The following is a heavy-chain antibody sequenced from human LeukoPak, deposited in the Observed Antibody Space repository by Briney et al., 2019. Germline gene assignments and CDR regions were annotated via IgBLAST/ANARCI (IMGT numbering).Heavy chain of an antibody. CDR2: INPNSGVT. D-gene: IGHD3-22*01. Sequence: ASVKVSCKASGYTLTDYYMHWVRQAPGQGLEWMGRINPNSGVTNYAQKFQGRVTMTRDTSISTVYMELSRPRSDDTAVYYCARVGYYESSGYYEYWGQGTLVTVSS. V-gene: IGHV1-2*06. CDR3: ARVGYYESSGYYEY. CDR1: GYTLTDYY. J-gene: IGHJ4*02.